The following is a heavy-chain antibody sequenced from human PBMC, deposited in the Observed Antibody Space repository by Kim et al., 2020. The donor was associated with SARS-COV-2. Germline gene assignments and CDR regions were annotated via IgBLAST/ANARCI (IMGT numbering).Heavy chain of an antibody. Sequence: ASVKVSCKASGYTFTGYYMHWVRQAPGQGLEWMGWINPNSGGTNYAQKFQGRVTMTRDTSISTAYMELSRLRSDDTAVYYCARDSSSSWYGFYFDYWGQGTLVTVSS. D-gene: IGHD6-13*01. CDR1: GYTFTGYY. CDR2: INPNSGGT. CDR3: ARDSSSSWYGFYFDY. V-gene: IGHV1-2*02. J-gene: IGHJ4*02.